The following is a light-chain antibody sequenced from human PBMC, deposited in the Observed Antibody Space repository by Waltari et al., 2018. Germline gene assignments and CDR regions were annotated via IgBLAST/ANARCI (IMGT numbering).Light chain of an antibody. CDR2: DVT. Sequence: QSALTQPASVSGSPGQSITISCTGTSSDVDAYNFVSWYQQNPGKAPKLVIYDVTKRPSGVSNRFSGSKSGNTASLTISGLQAEDEADYYCGSYTSSSTFVFGPGTMVTVL. CDR1: SSDVDAYNF. V-gene: IGLV2-14*01. CDR3: GSYTSSSTFV. J-gene: IGLJ1*01.